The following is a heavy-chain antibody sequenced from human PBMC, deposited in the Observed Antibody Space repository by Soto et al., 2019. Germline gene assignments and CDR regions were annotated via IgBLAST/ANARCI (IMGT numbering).Heavy chain of an antibody. J-gene: IGHJ4*02. Sequence: VQLVESGGVVVQSGRSLRLSCAASGFTFDTYAMHLVRQAPGKGLEWVAVISYDGSNQFYAGSVKGRFSVSRDNSKNTLYLQVNSLRNDDTAVYYCTRGLLTDFFDYWGQGALVTVSS. CDR1: GFTFDTYA. CDR3: TRGLLTDFFDY. V-gene: IGHV3-30-3*01. CDR2: ISYDGSNQ.